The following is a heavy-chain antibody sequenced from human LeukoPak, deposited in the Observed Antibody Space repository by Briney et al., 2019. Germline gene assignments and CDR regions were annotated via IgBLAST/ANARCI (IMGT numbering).Heavy chain of an antibody. CDR2: IRVDGSNK. CDR3: AKSAYCSTTSCYEGGIDY. J-gene: IGHJ4*02. Sequence: GGSLRLSCAASGFTFSSYGMHWVRQAPGKGLEWVTFIRVDGSNKYYAESVKGRFTISRDNSKNTLDLQMNSLRPEDTAVYYCAKSAYCSTTSCYEGGIDYWGQGTLVTVSS. D-gene: IGHD2-2*01. V-gene: IGHV3-30*02. CDR1: GFTFSSYG.